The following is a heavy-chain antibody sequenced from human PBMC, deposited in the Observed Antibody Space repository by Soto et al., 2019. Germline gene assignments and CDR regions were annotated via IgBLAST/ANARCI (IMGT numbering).Heavy chain of an antibody. CDR2: INPSRGLT. CDR3: ARDGVPIAGRSGYFDY. V-gene: IGHV1-46*02. CDR1: GYNFNNYY. D-gene: IGHD6-19*01. J-gene: IGHJ4*02. Sequence: GASVKVSCKASGYNFNNYYIHWVRQTPGQGPEWIGVINPSRGLTTYSQRFQGRVFMTRDTSTTTVYMELSSLRSEDTAIYYCARDGVPIAGRSGYFDYWGPGTEVTVSS.